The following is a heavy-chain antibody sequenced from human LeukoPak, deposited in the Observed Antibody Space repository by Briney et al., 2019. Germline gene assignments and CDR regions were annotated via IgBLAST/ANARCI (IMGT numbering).Heavy chain of an antibody. D-gene: IGHD3-22*01. V-gene: IGHV3-15*01. J-gene: IGHJ4*02. CDR2: IKSKTDGGTT. Sequence: KTGGSLRLSCAASGFTVSSNYMSWVRQAPGKGLEWVGRIKSKTDGGTTDYAAPVKGRFTISRDDSKNTLYLQMNSLKTDDTAVYYCTTTPSITMIVVVTDFDYWGQGTLVTVSS. CDR1: GFTVSSNY. CDR3: TTTPSITMIVVVTDFDY.